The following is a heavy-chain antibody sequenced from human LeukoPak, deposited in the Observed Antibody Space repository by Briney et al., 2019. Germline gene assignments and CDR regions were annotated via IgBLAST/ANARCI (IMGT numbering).Heavy chain of an antibody. CDR2: IKSTGDTT. Sequence: SVQVSFKTSGYTFTSYHMHWVRQAPGQGLEWVAIIKSTGDTTVYAQKFQGRVTVTRDTSTSTVYMDLSSLSSEDTAVYYCVREDAHTYYFDFWGPGTLVTVSS. CDR3: VREDAHTYYFDF. CDR1: GYTFTSYH. D-gene: IGHD2-2*01. J-gene: IGHJ4*02. V-gene: IGHV1-46*01.